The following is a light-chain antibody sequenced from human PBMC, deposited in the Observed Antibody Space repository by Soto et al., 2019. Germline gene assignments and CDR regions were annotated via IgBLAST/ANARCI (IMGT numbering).Light chain of an antibody. CDR1: SSNIGAHYG. J-gene: IGLJ2*01. V-gene: IGLV1-40*01. Sequence: QSVLTQPPSVSVAPGQSVTISCTGSSSNIGAHYGVHWYQQLPGTAPKVFIYGNNNRPSGVPDRFSGSKSGTSASLAITGLQAEDEADYYCQSYDSSLSAVVFGGGTKLTVL. CDR2: GNN. CDR3: QSYDSSLSAVV.